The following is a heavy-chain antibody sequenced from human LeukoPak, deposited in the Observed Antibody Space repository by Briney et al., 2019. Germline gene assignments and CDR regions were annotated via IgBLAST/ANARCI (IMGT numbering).Heavy chain of an antibody. V-gene: IGHV4-39*07. CDR1: GGSISSSSYY. J-gene: IGHJ4*02. Sequence: SETLSLTCNVSGGSISSSSYYWGWIRQPPGKGLEWIGSIYYSENTSYNPSLKSRVTLSVDTSKNQFSLKLSSVTAADTAVYYCARDLSLGTRVFAYFDYWGQGTLVTVSS. CDR3: ARDLSLGTRVFAYFDY. D-gene: IGHD3-3*01. CDR2: IYYSENT.